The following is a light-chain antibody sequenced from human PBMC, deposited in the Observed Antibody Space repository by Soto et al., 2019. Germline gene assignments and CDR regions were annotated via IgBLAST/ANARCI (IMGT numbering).Light chain of an antibody. V-gene: IGLV2-14*01. CDR1: SSDIGGYNA. CDR2: EVT. CDR3: NSFRVSHLYV. J-gene: IGLJ1*01. Sequence: QSVLTQPASVSGSPGQTITISCTGTSSDIGGYNAVPWYQHHPGKAPKLIIYEVTHRPSGVSDRFSASKSGNTASLTISGLQAEDEADYYCNSFRVSHLYVFGTGTKVTVL.